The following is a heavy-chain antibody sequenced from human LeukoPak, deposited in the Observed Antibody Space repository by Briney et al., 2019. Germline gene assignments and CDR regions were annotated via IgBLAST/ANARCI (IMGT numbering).Heavy chain of an antibody. CDR1: GYTFISYG. CDR3: ARDQIYYDSSGYYGDAFDI. J-gene: IGHJ3*02. Sequence: ASVKVSCKASGYTFISYGISWVRQAPGQGLEWMGWISTYNGNTNYSQNLQGRVTMTTDTSTSTAYMELRSLRSDDTAVYYCARDQIYYDSSGYYGDAFDIWGQGTMVTVSS. D-gene: IGHD3-22*01. V-gene: IGHV1-18*01. CDR2: ISTYNGNT.